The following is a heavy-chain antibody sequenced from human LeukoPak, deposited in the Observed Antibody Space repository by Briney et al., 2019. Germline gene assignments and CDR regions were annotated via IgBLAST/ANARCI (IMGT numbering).Heavy chain of an antibody. CDR1: GYTFTGYY. D-gene: IGHD2-2*01. CDR3: ARGDCSSTSCYYYGMDV. Sequence: ASVKVSCKASGYTFTGYYMHWVRQAPGQGLEWMGWINPNSGGTNYAQKFQGRVTMTRDTSISTAYMELSRLRSDDTAVYYCARGDCSSTSCYYYGMDVWGQGTTVTVSS. CDR2: INPNSGGT. V-gene: IGHV1-2*02. J-gene: IGHJ6*02.